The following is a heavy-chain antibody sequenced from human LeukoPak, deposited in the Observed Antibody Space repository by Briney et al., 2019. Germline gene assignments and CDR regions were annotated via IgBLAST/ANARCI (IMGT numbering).Heavy chain of an antibody. CDR3: ARPHIYFGGYPD. CDR2: ISSSSSYT. D-gene: IGHD5-12*01. Sequence: GGSQTLSCAASGYTFSEYYMSWSRQAPGKGLEWVSYISSSSSYTNYADSVKGRFTISRDNAKNSLYLQMNSLRAEDTAVYYCARPHIYFGGYPDWGQGTLVTVSS. CDR1: GYTFSEYY. V-gene: IGHV3-11*03. J-gene: IGHJ4*02.